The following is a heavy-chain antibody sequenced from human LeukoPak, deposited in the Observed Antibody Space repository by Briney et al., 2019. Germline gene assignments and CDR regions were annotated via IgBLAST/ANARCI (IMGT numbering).Heavy chain of an antibody. J-gene: IGHJ4*02. CDR1: GFTFSNAW. D-gene: IGHD3-3*01. CDR2: IKSKTDGGTT. Sequence: GGSLRLSCAAYGFTFSNAWMSWVRQAPGKGLEWVGRIKSKTDGGTTDYAAPVKGRFTISRDDSKNTLYLQMNSLKTEDTAVYYCTTIFGVVNGVDYWGQGTLVTVSS. V-gene: IGHV3-15*01. CDR3: TTIFGVVNGVDY.